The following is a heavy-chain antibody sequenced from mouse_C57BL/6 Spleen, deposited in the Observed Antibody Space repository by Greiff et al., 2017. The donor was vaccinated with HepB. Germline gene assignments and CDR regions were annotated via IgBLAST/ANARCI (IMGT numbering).Heavy chain of an antibody. CDR1: GYTFTSYW. D-gene: IGHD3-2*02. Sequence: QVQLQQPGAELVRPGSSVKLSCKASGYTFTSYWMDWVKQRPGQGLEWIGNIYPSDSETHYNQKFKDKATLTVDKSSSTAYMQLSSLTSEDSAVYYCASRASSSGYVWFAYWGQGTLVTVSA. CDR2: IYPSDSET. J-gene: IGHJ3*01. V-gene: IGHV1-61*01. CDR3: ASRASSSGYVWFAY.